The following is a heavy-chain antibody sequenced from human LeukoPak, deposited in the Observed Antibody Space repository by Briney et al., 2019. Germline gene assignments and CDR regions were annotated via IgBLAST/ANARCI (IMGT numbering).Heavy chain of an antibody. J-gene: IGHJ6*03. D-gene: IGHD4-11*01. Sequence: PGGSLRLSCAASGFTFSSYGMHWVRQAPGKGLEWVAVIWHDGSNKYYADSVKGRFTISRDNSKNTLYLQMNSLRAEDTAVYYSARDNRGYSNYVRNYMDVWGKGTTVTVSS. CDR2: IWHDGSNK. V-gene: IGHV3-33*01. CDR1: GFTFSSYG. CDR3: ARDNRGYSNYVRNYMDV.